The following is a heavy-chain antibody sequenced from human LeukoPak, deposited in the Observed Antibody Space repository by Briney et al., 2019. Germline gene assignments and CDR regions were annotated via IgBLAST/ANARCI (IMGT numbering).Heavy chain of an antibody. CDR1: GGTFSSYA. D-gene: IGHD6-13*01. CDR2: IIPIFGTA. CDR3: ARDSSSWYAIGDQSWFDP. Sequence: AASVKVSCKASGGTFSSYAISWVRQAPGQGLEWMGGIIPIFGTANYAQKFQGRVTITTDESTSTAYMELSSLRSEDTAVYYWARDSSSWYAIGDQSWFDPWGQGTLVTVSS. J-gene: IGHJ5*02. V-gene: IGHV1-69*05.